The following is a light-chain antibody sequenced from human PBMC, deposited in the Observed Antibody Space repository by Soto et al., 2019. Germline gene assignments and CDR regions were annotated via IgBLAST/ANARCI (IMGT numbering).Light chain of an antibody. CDR3: ETWDSNTHV. Sequence: QPVLTQSSSASASLGSSVKLTCTRTSGKSSYIIAWHQQQPGKAPRYLMKLEGSGTYNKGSGIPDRFSGSSSGADRYLTISNLQSEDEADYYCETWDSNTHVFGTGTKVTVL. CDR1: SGKSSYI. V-gene: IGLV4-60*03. J-gene: IGLJ1*01. CDR2: LEGSGTY.